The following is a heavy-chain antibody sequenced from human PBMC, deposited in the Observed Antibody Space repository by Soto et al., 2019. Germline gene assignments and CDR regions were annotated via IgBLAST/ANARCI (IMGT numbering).Heavy chain of an antibody. CDR1: GFSFSDYY. Sequence: QVQLVESGGGLVKPGGSLRLSCAASGFSFSDYYMSWFRQAPGKGLEWVSYISSSGYTIYYADSVKGRFTISRDNAKNSLYLQMNSVRAEDTAVYYCARVPEAPGYCSCGSCHSPHYYYMDVCGKGTTVTVSS. V-gene: IGHV3-11*01. J-gene: IGHJ6*03. D-gene: IGHD2-15*01. CDR3: ARVPEAPGYCSCGSCHSPHYYYMDV. CDR2: ISSSGYTI.